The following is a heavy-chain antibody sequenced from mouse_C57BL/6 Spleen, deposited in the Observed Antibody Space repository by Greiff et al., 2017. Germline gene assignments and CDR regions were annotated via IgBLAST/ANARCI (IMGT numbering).Heavy chain of an antibody. CDR2: SRNKANDYTT. V-gene: IGHV7-1*01. Sequence: EVHLVESGGGLVQSGRSLRLSCATSGFTFSDFYMEWVRQAPGKGLEWIAASRNKANDYTTEYSASVKGRFIVSRDTSQSILYLQMNALRAEDTAIYYCARDAADYAMDYWGQRPSVTVSS. CDR3: ARDAADYAMDY. CDR1: GFTFSDFY. J-gene: IGHJ4*01.